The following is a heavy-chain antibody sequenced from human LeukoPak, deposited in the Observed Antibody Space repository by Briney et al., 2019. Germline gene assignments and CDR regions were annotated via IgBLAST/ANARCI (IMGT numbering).Heavy chain of an antibody. CDR1: GFTFRSYS. J-gene: IGHJ4*02. Sequence: GGSLRLSCAASGFTFRSYSMIWVLQAPGKGLKCVSAISSTSSYIFYADSLKGRFTISRDNAKNSLFLQMNSLRAEDTAVYYCAREAGGYSYATHLDYWGQGTLVTVSS. D-gene: IGHD5-18*01. V-gene: IGHV3-21*01. CDR2: ISSTSSYI. CDR3: AREAGGYSYATHLDY.